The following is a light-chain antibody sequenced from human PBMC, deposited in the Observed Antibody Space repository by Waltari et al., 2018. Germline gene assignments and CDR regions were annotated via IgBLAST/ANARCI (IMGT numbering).Light chain of an antibody. Sequence: QAVVTQEPSLTVSPGGTVTLTCGSSTGAVTSGQYTYWVQQKPGQAPVTLIYNTDNRHPWTPARFAGSRLGGKAALTVSGAQPEDEAEYYCLLSYSGARVFGGGTKLTVL. CDR1: TGAVTSGQY. CDR2: NTD. J-gene: IGLJ3*02. CDR3: LLSYSGARV. V-gene: IGLV7-46*01.